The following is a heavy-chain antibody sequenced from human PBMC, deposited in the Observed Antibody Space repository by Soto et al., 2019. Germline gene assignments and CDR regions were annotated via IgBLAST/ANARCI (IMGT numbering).Heavy chain of an antibody. CDR3: ARESLGYSGYDQIYYYYGMDV. D-gene: IGHD5-12*01. Sequence: PSGTLSLTCTVSGGSISSGGHYWSWIRQHPGKGLEWIGYIYYSGSTYYNTSLKSRVTISVDTSKNQFSLKLSSVTAADTAVYYCARESLGYSGYDQIYYYYGMDVWGQGTTVTVSS. J-gene: IGHJ6*02. V-gene: IGHV4-31*03. CDR1: GGSISSGGHY. CDR2: IYYSGST.